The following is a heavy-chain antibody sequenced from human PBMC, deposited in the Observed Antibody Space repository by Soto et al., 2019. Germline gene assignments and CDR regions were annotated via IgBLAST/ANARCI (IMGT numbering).Heavy chain of an antibody. Sequence: GGSLRLSCAASGFTVISKYMSWVRQAPGKGLEWDTLIQSGGPTYYADSVKGRFTISRDTSENTVHLQMDSLRAEDSAVYYCARDDVLCDGGRCYGVPLDYWGKGTTVTVAS. V-gene: IGHV3-66*01. CDR1: GFTVISKY. CDR3: ARDDVLCDGGRCYGVPLDY. J-gene: IGHJ6*01. D-gene: IGHD2-15*01. CDR2: IQSGGPT.